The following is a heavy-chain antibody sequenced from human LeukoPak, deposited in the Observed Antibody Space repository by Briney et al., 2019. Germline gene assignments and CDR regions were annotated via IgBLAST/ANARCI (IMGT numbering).Heavy chain of an antibody. D-gene: IGHD5-18*01. V-gene: IGHV4-39*07. CDR1: GGSISSSTYY. CDR2: FYYSGRT. Sequence: PSETLSLTCTVPGGSISSSTYYWGWIRQPPGKGLEWIGSFYYSGRTYYNPSLKSRVTISVDTSKNQFSLKLSSVTAADTAVYYCARLRVRGYGYGPWEGPTWLDYWGQGTLVTVSS. CDR3: ARLRVRGYGYGPWEGPTWLDY. J-gene: IGHJ4*02.